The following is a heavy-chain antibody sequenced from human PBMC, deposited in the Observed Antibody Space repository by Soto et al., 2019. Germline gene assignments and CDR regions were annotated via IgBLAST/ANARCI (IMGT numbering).Heavy chain of an antibody. Sequence: GGSLRLSCAASGFTVSSNYMSRVRQAPGKGLEWVSVIYSGGSTYYADSVKGRFTISRDNSKNTLYLQMNSLRAEDTAVYYCASSLERRGYYYYYMDVWGKGTTVTVSS. CDR1: GFTVSSNY. D-gene: IGHD1-1*01. J-gene: IGHJ6*03. CDR3: ASSLERRGYYYYYMDV. CDR2: IYSGGST. V-gene: IGHV3-66*01.